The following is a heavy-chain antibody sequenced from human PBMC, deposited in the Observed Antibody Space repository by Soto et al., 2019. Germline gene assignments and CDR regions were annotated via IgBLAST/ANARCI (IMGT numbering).Heavy chain of an antibody. Sequence: GGSLRLSCAASGFTFSSYAMSWVRQAPGKGLEWVSAISGSGGSTYYADSVKGRFTISRDNSKNTLYQQMNSLRAEDTAVYYCANPRSSSWGYYYGMDVWGQGTTVTVSS. CDR3: ANPRSSSWGYYYGMDV. CDR2: ISGSGGST. J-gene: IGHJ6*02. D-gene: IGHD6-13*01. V-gene: IGHV3-23*01. CDR1: GFTFSSYA.